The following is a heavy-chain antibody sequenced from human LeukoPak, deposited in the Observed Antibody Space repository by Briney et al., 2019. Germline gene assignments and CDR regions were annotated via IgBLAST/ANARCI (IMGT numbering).Heavy chain of an antibody. CDR1: GDSISSYY. V-gene: IGHV4-59*08. CDR3: ARLWFEGTSDAFDI. CDR2: IYYSGTT. D-gene: IGHD3-10*01. J-gene: IGHJ3*02. Sequence: PSETLSLTCTVSGDSISSYYWSWIRQPPGKGLEWIGYIYYSGTTNYNPSLKSRVTISVDTSKNQFSLKLSSVTAADTAVYYCARLWFEGTSDAFDIWGEGTMVTVSS.